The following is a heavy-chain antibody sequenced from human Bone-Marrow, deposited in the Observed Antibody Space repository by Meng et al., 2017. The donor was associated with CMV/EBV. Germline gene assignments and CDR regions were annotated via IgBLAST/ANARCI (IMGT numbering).Heavy chain of an antibody. CDR1: GFIFSDYY. CDR2: ISSSSATI. Sequence: GGSLRLSCAASGFIFSDYYMSWIRQVPGKGLEWIAYISSSSATIYYADSVKGRFTISRDNAKNSLYLQMNSLRAEDTAVYYCVGAYFERYCFNGECYNFHYYYGMDVCGQGTTVTVS. D-gene: IGHD2-8*01. J-gene: IGHJ6*02. V-gene: IGHV3-11*04. CDR3: VGAYFERYCFNGECYNFHYYYGMDV.